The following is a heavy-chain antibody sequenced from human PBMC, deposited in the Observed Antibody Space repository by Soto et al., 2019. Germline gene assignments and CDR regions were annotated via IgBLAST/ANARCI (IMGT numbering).Heavy chain of an antibody. J-gene: IGHJ5*02. CDR2: IYYSGST. V-gene: IGHV4-59*01. CDR3: ARDHLESDFWSGYIYNWFDP. Sequence: PSETLSLTCTVSGGSISSYYWSWIRQPPGKGLEWIGYIYYSGSTNYNPSLKSRVTISVDTSKNQFSLKLSSVTAADTAVYYCARDHLESDFWSGYIYNWFDPWGQGTLVTVSS. D-gene: IGHD3-3*01. CDR1: GGSISSYY.